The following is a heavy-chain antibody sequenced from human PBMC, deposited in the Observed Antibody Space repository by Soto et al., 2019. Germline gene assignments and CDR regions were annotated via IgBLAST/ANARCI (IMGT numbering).Heavy chain of an antibody. D-gene: IGHD6-6*01. J-gene: IGHJ4*02. V-gene: IGHV4-39*01. CDR1: NGSISNPPYY. CDR3: ARLAGSSFFTY. Sequence: SETLSLTCPVSNGSISNPPYYWDWLRQPAGRGREWIGSIYRDGDTYYTPSLNSRVTVFVDSSQNQFSLKLTSVTAADTAIYYCARLAGSSFFTYWGQGTRVTVSS. CDR2: IYRDGDT.